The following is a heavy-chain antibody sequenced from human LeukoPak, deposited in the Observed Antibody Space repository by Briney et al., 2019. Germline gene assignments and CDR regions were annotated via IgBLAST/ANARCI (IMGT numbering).Heavy chain of an antibody. V-gene: IGHV4-30-2*01. CDR3: ARVGILWPMHPAYYFDY. J-gene: IGHJ4*02. CDR2: IYHSGST. CDR1: GGSISSGGYY. Sequence: SQTLSLTCTVSGGSISSGGYYWSWIRQPPGKGLEWIGYIYHSGSTNYNPSLKSRVTISVDTSKNQFSLKLSSVTAADTAVYYCARVGILWPMHPAYYFDYWGQGTLVTVSS. D-gene: IGHD2-21*01.